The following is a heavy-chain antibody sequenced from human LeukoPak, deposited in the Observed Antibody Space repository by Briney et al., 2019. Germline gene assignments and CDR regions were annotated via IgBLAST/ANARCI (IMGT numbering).Heavy chain of an antibody. V-gene: IGHV3-48*03. CDR1: GFTLGSYE. D-gene: IGHD3-9*01. CDR2: ISSNGITE. CDR3: VSDILNGPLIISLDS. J-gene: IGHJ4*02. Sequence: GGSLRLSCVASGFTLGSYEMNCVRQAPGKGLEWVSHISSNGITENYADSVRGRFTMSRDNAKNSLYLQLNSLRVEDTAVYYCVSDILNGPLIISLDSWGQGTLVTVSS.